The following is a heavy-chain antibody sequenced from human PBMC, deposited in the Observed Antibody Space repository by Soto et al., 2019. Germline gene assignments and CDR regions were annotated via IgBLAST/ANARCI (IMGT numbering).Heavy chain of an antibody. CDR3: TREKILVPAAPGSYYHYGMDV. Sequence: GGSLRLSCTASGFTFGDYAMSWFRQAPGKGLEWVGFIRSKAYGGTTEYAASVKGRFTISRDDSKSIAYLQMNSLKTEDTAVYYCTREKILVPAAPGSYYHYGMDVWGQGTTVTVSS. V-gene: IGHV3-49*03. CDR2: IRSKAYGGTT. CDR1: GFTFGDYA. D-gene: IGHD2-2*01. J-gene: IGHJ6*02.